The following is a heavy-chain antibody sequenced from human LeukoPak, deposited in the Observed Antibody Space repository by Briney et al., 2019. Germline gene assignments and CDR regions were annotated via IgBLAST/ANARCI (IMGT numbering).Heavy chain of an antibody. CDR1: GFTFGSSD. V-gene: IGHV3-30*02. CDR2: IRYDGSNK. Sequence: GGSLRLSCAASGFTFGSSDMHWLRQAPGKGLEWVAFIRYDGSNKYYADSVKGRFTISRDNSKNTLYLQMNSLRAEDTAVYYCAREGYGGNSVLYFDYWGQGTLVTVSS. J-gene: IGHJ4*02. CDR3: AREGYGGNSVLYFDY. D-gene: IGHD4-23*01.